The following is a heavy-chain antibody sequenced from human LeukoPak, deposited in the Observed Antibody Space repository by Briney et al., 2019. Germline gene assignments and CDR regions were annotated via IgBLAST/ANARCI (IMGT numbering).Heavy chain of an antibody. J-gene: IGHJ4*02. CDR3: AKGEYSGSSLEY. CDR2: ISWNSGSI. CDR1: GFTFDDYA. V-gene: IGHV3-9*01. Sequence: GGSLRLSCAASGFTFDDYAMHWVRQAPGKGLEWVSGISWNSGSIGYADSVKGRFTISRDNAKNSLYLQMNSLRAEDTALYYCAKGEYSGSSLEYWGQGTLVTVSS. D-gene: IGHD1-26*01.